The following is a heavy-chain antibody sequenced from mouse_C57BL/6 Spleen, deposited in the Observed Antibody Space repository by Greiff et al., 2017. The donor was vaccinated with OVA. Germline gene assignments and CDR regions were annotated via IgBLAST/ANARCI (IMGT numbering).Heavy chain of an antibody. D-gene: IGHD5-1-1*01. J-gene: IGHJ1*03. V-gene: IGHV1-61*01. CDR2: IYPSDSET. CDR1: GYTFTSYW. Sequence: QVQLQQPGAELVRPGSSVKLSCKASGYTFTSYWMDWVKQRPGQGLEWIGNIYPSDSETHYNQKFKDKATLTVDKSSSTAYMQLSSLTSEDSAVYYGARRYHWYFDVWGTGTTVTVSS. CDR3: ARRYHWYFDV.